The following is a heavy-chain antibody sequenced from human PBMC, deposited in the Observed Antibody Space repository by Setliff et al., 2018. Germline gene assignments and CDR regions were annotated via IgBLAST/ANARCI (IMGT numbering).Heavy chain of an antibody. CDR3: ARGAPGRYCSGGSCSYFDY. J-gene: IGHJ4*02. CDR2: MNPTSGNT. CDR1: GYDFTDHY. V-gene: IGHV1-8*02. Sequence: ASVKVSCKASGYDFTDHYLHWLRQAPGQGPEWMGWMNPTSGNTGYAQKFQGRVTMTRNTSISTAYMELSSLRSEDTAVYYCARGAPGRYCSGGSCSYFDYWGQGILVTVSS. D-gene: IGHD2-15*01.